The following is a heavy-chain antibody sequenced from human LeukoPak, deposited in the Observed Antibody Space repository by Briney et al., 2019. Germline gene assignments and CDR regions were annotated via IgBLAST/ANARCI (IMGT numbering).Heavy chain of an antibody. CDR2: IYYSGST. D-gene: IGHD6-13*01. J-gene: IGHJ6*02. V-gene: IGHV4-59*01. CDR3: ARDRGSSWSEGLYYYYYGMDV. CDR1: GCSISSYY. Sequence: SETLSLTCTVSGCSISSYYLSWIRQPPGKGLEWIGYIYYSGSTNYNPSLKSRVTISVDTSKNQFSLKLSSVTAADTAVYYCARDRGSSWSEGLYYYYYGMDVWGQGTTVTVSS.